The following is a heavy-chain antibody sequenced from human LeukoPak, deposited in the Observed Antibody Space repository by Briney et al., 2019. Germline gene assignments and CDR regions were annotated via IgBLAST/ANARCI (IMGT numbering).Heavy chain of an antibody. CDR3: ARVAIIVGAPNFGY. D-gene: IGHD1-26*01. V-gene: IGHV4-59*01. J-gene: IGHJ4*02. Sequence: PSETLSLTCTVSGGSISSYYWSWIRQPPGKGLEWIGYIYYSGSTNYNPSLKSRVTISVDTSKNQFSLKLSSVTTADTAVYYCARVAIIVGAPNFGYWGQGTLVTVSS. CDR1: GGSISSYY. CDR2: IYYSGST.